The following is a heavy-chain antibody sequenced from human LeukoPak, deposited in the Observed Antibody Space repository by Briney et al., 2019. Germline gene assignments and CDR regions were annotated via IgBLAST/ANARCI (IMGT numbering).Heavy chain of an antibody. CDR2: IYYSGST. CDR3: ARAPGYSYGYTFDY. CDR1: GGSFSGYY. J-gene: IGHJ4*02. Sequence: SETLSLTCAVYGGSFSGYYWSWIRQPPGKGLEWIGYIYYSGSTNYNPSLKSRVTISVDTSKNQFSLKLSSVTAADTAVYYCARAPGYSYGYTFDYWGQGTLVTVSS. V-gene: IGHV4-59*01. D-gene: IGHD5-18*01.